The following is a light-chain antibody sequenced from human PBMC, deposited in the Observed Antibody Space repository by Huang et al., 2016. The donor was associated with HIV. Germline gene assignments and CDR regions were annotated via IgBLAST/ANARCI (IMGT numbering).Light chain of an antibody. CDR1: ETIASNY. CDR2: GAS. V-gene: IGKV3-20*01. J-gene: IGKJ1*01. Sequence: EVVLTQSPGTLSLSPGKRVALSCRARETIASNYLAWYRQSPGPAHRLLIYGASNRAADTPDRFSGSGSGTDFTLTITKLEPEDSAVYYCQQYGTSPLTFGQGTRVEIK. CDR3: QQYGTSPLT.